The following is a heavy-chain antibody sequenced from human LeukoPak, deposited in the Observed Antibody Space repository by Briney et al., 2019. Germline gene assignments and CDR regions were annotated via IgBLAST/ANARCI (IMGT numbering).Heavy chain of an antibody. D-gene: IGHD3-22*01. V-gene: IGHV4-59*08. Sequence: PETLSLTCTVSGGSITNHYWSWIRQPPGKGLEWIGYIYYSGSTNYNPSLKTRVTISVDTSKKSFSLRLSSVTAADTAVYYCAVRPYYDSSGDFRYWGQGTLVTVSS. CDR3: AVRPYYDSSGDFRY. J-gene: IGHJ4*02. CDR1: GGSITNHY. CDR2: IYYSGST.